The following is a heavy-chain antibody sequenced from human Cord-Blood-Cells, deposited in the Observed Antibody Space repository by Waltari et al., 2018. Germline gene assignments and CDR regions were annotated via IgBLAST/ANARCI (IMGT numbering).Heavy chain of an antibody. J-gene: IGHJ4*02. D-gene: IGHD3-3*01. V-gene: IGHV1-69*01. Sequence: QVQLVQSGAEVKKPGSSVKVSCKASGGTFRSYAISWVRKAPGQGLEWMGWIIPIFGTANYAQKFQGRVTITADESTSTAYMELSSLRSEDTAVYYCARPYDFWGGSFDYWGQGTLVTVSS. CDR1: GGTFRSYA. CDR2: IIPIFGTA. CDR3: ARPYDFWGGSFDY.